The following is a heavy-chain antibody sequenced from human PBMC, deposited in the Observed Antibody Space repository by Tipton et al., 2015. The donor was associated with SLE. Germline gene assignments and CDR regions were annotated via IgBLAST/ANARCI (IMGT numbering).Heavy chain of an antibody. CDR2: IYYSGST. J-gene: IGHJ4*02. D-gene: IGHD3-10*01. CDR3: ARVGSGVDY. CDR1: GGSISSSSYY. V-gene: IGHV4-39*07. Sequence: LRLSCTVSGGSISSSSYYWGWIRQPPGKGPEWIGSIYYSGSTYYNPSLKSRVTISVDTSKNQFSLKLSSVTAADTAVYYCARVGSGVDYWGQGTLVTVSS.